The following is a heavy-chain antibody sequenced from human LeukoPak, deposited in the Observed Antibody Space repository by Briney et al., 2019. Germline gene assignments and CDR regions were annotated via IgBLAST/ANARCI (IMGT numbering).Heavy chain of an antibody. Sequence: GGCLRLSCAASGFTFSSYAMSWVRQAPGKGLEWVSAITGSGGSTYYADSVKGRFTISRDNAKNSLYLQMNSLRAEDTAVYYCARVDSSGWYSHGAFDIWGQGTMVTVSS. V-gene: IGHV3-23*01. J-gene: IGHJ3*02. CDR3: ARVDSSGWYSHGAFDI. D-gene: IGHD6-19*01. CDR2: ITGSGGST. CDR1: GFTFSSYA.